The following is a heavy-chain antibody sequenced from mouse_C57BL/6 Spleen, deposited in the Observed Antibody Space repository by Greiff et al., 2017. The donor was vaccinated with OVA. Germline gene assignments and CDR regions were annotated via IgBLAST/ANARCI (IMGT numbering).Heavy chain of an antibody. D-gene: IGHD2-2*01. CDR2: ISNGGGST. CDR1: GFTFSDYY. V-gene: IGHV5-12*01. J-gene: IGHJ2*01. Sequence: DVMLVESGGGLVQPGGSLKLSCAASGFTFSDYYMYWVRQTPEKRLEWVAYISNGGGSTYYPDTVKGRFTISRDNAKNTLYLQMSRLKSEDTAMYYCARRGVTTGYYFDYWGQGTTLTVSS. CDR3: ARRGVTTGYYFDY.